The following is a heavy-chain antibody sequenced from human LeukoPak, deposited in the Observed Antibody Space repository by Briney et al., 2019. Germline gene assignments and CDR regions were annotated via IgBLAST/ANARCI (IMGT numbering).Heavy chain of an antibody. CDR1: GLTVSANY. D-gene: IGHD2-15*01. CDR3: ARVLRYCSGGNCYSGGLGYMDV. CDR2: IYSGGGT. J-gene: IGHJ6*03. Sequence: PGGSLRLSCAVSGLTVSANYMTWVRQAPGKGLEWVSVIYSGGGTYYADSVKGRFTISRDNSKNTVYLQMNNLRDEDTAVYYCARVLRYCSGGNCYSGGLGYMDVWGKGTTVTISS. V-gene: IGHV3-66*01.